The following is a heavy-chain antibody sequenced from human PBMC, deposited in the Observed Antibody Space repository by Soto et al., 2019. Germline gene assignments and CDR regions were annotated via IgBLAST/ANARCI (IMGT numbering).Heavy chain of an antibody. Sequence: PSETLSLTCTVSGGSISSSSYYWGWIRPPPGKGLEWIGSIYYSGSTYYNPSLKSRVTISVDTSKNQFSLKLSSVTAADTAVYYCEGAVIQSAYYYYYYMDVWGKGTTVTVSS. CDR1: GGSISSSSYY. J-gene: IGHJ6*03. D-gene: IGHD3-16*02. CDR2: IYYSGST. CDR3: EGAVIQSAYYYYYYMDV. V-gene: IGHV4-39*01.